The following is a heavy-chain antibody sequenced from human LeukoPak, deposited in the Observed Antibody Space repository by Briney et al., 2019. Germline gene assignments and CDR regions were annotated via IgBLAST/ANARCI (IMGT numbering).Heavy chain of an antibody. V-gene: IGHV3-7*01. Sequence: GGSLRLSCAASEFTFSNYWMSWVRQAPGKGLEWVANIRQDGNEKNYVDSVKGRFTISRDNSKNTLYLQMNSLRAEDTAVYYCASPYSGSYPYYYYGMDVWGQGTTVTVSS. CDR3: ASPYSGSYPYYYYGMDV. D-gene: IGHD1-26*01. CDR1: EFTFSNYW. J-gene: IGHJ6*02. CDR2: IRQDGNEK.